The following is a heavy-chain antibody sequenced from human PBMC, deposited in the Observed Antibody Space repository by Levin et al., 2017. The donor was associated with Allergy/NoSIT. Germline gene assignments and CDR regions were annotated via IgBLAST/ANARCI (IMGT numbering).Heavy chain of an antibody. CDR1: GESFSGHY. Sequence: SQTLSLTCAVYGESFSGHYWTWIRQPPGKGLEWIGESSHSGSTKYNPSLKSRVTISVDTSKNQFSLKVTSVTAADAALYYCARGSGGNQRLDYWGQGTLVTVSS. CDR2: SSHSGST. CDR3: ARGSGGNQRLDY. D-gene: IGHD4-23*01. J-gene: IGHJ4*02. V-gene: IGHV4-34*01.